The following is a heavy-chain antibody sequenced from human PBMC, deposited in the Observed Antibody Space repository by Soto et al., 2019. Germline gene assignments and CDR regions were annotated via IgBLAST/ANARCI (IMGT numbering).Heavy chain of an antibody. CDR2: LYYRGST. J-gene: IGHJ5*02. CDR1: GGSISSSSYY. Sequence: QLQLQESGPGLVKPSETLSLTCTVSGGSISSSSYYWGWISKPTGKGLEWIGSLYYRGSTYYNPSLKSRVTISVDTSKNQFSLKLNSVTATDTAVYYCARRCNVVVAATRGRYNWFDPWGQGTLVTVSS. CDR3: ARRCNVVVAATRGRYNWFDP. D-gene: IGHD2-15*01. V-gene: IGHV4-39*01.